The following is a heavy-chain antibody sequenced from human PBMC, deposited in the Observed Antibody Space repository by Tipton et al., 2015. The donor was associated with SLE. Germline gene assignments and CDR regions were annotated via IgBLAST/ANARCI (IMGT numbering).Heavy chain of an antibody. CDR1: GASMNGGGHF. D-gene: IGHD6-6*01. CDR3: AMAARPYYYMDV. J-gene: IGHJ6*03. V-gene: IGHV4-31*03. CDR2: IYYTGST. Sequence: LRLSCTVSGASMNGGGHFWTWLRQHPGKGLEWIGYIYYTGSTYYNPSLESRLTMSVDTSENKFSLKLSSVTAADTAVYYCAMAARPYYYMDVWGKGTTVTVSS.